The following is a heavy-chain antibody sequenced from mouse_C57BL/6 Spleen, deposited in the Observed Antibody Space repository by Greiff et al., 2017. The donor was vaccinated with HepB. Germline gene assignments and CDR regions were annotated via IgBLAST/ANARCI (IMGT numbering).Heavy chain of an antibody. CDR2: IYPGDGDT. D-gene: IGHD2-2*01. CDR1: GYAFSSSW. J-gene: IGHJ3*01. CDR3: ARSYGYGGAAWFAY. Sequence: QVHVKQSGPELVKPGASVKISCKASGYAFSSSWMNWVKQRPGKGLEWIGRIYPGDGDTNYNGKFKGKATLTADKSSSTAYMQLSSLTSEDSAVYFCARSYGYGGAAWFAYWGQGTLVTVSA. V-gene: IGHV1-82*01.